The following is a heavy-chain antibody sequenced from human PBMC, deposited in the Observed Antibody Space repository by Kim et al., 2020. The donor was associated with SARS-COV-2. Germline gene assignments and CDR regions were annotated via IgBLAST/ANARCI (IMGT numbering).Heavy chain of an antibody. D-gene: IGHD5-18*01. Sequence: YSVKGRFTISRDNNKNSLYLQMSSLRTEDTALYYCAKRGYTYGSRTFDYWGQGTLVIVSS. V-gene: IGHV3-43*01. J-gene: IGHJ4*02. CDR3: AKRGYTYGSRTFDY.